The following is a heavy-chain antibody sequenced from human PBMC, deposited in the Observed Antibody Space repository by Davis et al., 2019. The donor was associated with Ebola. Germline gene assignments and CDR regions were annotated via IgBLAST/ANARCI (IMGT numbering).Heavy chain of an antibody. CDR3: TTPGGQDSGYDVFDI. J-gene: IGHJ3*02. D-gene: IGHD5-12*01. CDR2: INPNDGRT. Sequence: ASVKVSCKASGGTFGSYAISWVRQAPGQGLEWMGMINPNDGRTIYAQKFQGRVTVTRDTSTTTVYMDLSSLRSEDTALYYCTTPGGQDSGYDVFDIWGQGTMVTISS. CDR1: GGTFGSYA. V-gene: IGHV1-46*03.